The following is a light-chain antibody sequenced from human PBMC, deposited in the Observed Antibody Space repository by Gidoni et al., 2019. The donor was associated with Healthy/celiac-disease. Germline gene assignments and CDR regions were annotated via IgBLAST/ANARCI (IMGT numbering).Light chain of an antibody. CDR1: QDISNY. CDR2: DAS. J-gene: IGKJ2*01. Sequence: PSTLSASVGDRVTITCQASQDISNYLNWYQQKPGKAPKLLIYDASNLETGVPSRFSGSGSGTDFTFTISSPQPEDIATYYCQQYDNLPYTFGQGTKLEIK. CDR3: QQYDNLPYT. V-gene: IGKV1-33*01.